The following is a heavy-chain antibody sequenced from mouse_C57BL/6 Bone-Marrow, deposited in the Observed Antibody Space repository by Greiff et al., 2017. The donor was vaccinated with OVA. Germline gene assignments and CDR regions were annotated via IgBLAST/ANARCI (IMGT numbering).Heavy chain of an antibody. Sequence: EVQRVESGPGLVKPSQSLSLTCSVTGYSITSGYYWNWIRQFPGNKLEWMGYISYDGSNNYNPSLKNRISITRDTSKNQFFLKLNSVTTEDTATYYCARVEIITTMDYWGQGTSVTVSS. D-gene: IGHD1-1*01. CDR2: ISYDGSN. CDR3: ARVEIITTMDY. J-gene: IGHJ4*01. V-gene: IGHV3-6*01. CDR1: GYSITSGYY.